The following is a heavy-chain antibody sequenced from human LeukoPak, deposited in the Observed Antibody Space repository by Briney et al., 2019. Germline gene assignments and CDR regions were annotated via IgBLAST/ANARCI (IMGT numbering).Heavy chain of an antibody. Sequence: SETLSLTCTVSGGSISSSSYYWGWLRQPPGKGLEWLGSIYYSGSTYYNPSLKSRVTISVDTSKNQFSLKLSSVTAADTAVYYCGSLGAYGGNSDYWGQGTLVTVSS. CDR2: IYYSGST. CDR1: GGSISSSSYY. J-gene: IGHJ4*02. CDR3: GSLGAYGGNSDY. D-gene: IGHD4-23*01. V-gene: IGHV4-39*01.